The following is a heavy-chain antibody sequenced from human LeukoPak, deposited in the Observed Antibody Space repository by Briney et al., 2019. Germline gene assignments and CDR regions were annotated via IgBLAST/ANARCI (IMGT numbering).Heavy chain of an antibody. J-gene: IGHJ6*02. Sequence: PGGSLRLSCAPSGFTFDDYAMHWVRQAPGKGLEWVSLISWDGGSTYYADSVKGRFTISRDNSKNSLYLQMNSLRAEDTALYYCAKDIVAGDGMDVWGQGTTVTVSS. V-gene: IGHV3-43D*03. CDR1: GFTFDDYA. D-gene: IGHD1-14*01. CDR3: AKDIVAGDGMDV. CDR2: ISWDGGST.